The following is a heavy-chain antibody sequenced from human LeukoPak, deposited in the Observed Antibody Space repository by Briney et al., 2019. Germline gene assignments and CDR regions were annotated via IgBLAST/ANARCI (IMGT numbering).Heavy chain of an antibody. J-gene: IGHJ4*02. Sequence: PGGSLRLSCAASGFSFNNYAMSWVRQVPGKGLEWVSAITGSGDDTYYADSVKGRFTISRDNSKNTLYLQMNSLRAEDTAVYYCAKVRSGDIAAALNYWGQGTLAPVSS. CDR3: AKVRSGDIAAALNY. V-gene: IGHV3-23*01. CDR1: GFSFNNYA. D-gene: IGHD6-13*01. CDR2: ITGSGDDT.